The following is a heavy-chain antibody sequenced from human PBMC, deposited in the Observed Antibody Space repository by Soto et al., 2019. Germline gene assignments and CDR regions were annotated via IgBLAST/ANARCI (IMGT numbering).Heavy chain of an antibody. Sequence: SETMDLTCTVSDGSINSRKYDWGWIRKSPGKGLEWIGSFFYSGSTNYNPSLKSRVTMSVDTSKNQFSLKLCSVTAADTAVYYCARAIRDYDYVWGSYRWDDAFDIWGQGTMVTV. CDR1: DGSINSRKYD. CDR2: FFYSGST. J-gene: IGHJ3*02. D-gene: IGHD3-16*02. CDR3: ARAIRDYDYVWGSYRWDDAFDI. V-gene: IGHV4-39*07.